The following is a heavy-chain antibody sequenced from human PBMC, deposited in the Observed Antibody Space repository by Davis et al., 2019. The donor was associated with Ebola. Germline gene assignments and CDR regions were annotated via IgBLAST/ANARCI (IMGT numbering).Heavy chain of an antibody. CDR1: GFTFSSYA. D-gene: IGHD1-26*01. CDR3: AKDPQKWELHYYYGMDV. Sequence: GESLKISCAASGFTFSSYAMSWVRQAPGKGLEWVSAISGSGGSTYYADSVKGRFTISRDNSKNTLYPQMNSLRAEDTAVYYCAKDPQKWELHYYYGMDVWGQGTTVTVSS. J-gene: IGHJ6*02. V-gene: IGHV3-23*01. CDR2: ISGSGGST.